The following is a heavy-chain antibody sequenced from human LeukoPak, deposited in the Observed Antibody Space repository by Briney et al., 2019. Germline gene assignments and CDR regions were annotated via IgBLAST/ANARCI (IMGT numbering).Heavy chain of an antibody. V-gene: IGHV4-31*03. J-gene: IGHJ5*02. CDR1: GGSISSGGYY. D-gene: IGHD4-11*01. Sequence: SETLSLTCTVSGGSISSGGYYWIWIRQHPGKGLEWIGYNYYSGSTYYNPSLKSRVTISVDTSKNQFSLKLSSVTAADTAVYYCARGPMTTWEDWFDPWGQGTLVTVSS. CDR2: NYYSGST. CDR3: ARGPMTTWEDWFDP.